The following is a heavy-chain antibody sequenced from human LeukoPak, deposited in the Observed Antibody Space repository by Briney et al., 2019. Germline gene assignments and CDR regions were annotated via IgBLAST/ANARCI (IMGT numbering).Heavy chain of an antibody. V-gene: IGHV3-30*04. CDR2: ISYDGSNK. CDR3: ARDFKKLYDSSGYYA. Sequence: PGGSLRLSCAASGFTFSSYAMHWVRQAPGKGLEWVAVISYDGSNKYYADSVKGRFTISRDNSKNTLYLQMNSLRAEDTAVYYCARDFKKLYDSSGYYAWGQGPLVTVSS. D-gene: IGHD3-22*01. J-gene: IGHJ5*02. CDR1: GFTFSSYA.